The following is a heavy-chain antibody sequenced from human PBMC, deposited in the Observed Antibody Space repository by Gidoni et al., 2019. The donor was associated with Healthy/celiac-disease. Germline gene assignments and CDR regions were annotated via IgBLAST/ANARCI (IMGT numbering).Heavy chain of an antibody. D-gene: IGHD3-9*01. Sequence: QVQLQQWCAGLLKPSANLSLTCAVYAGSFSGYYWSWIRQPPGKGLEWIGEINHSGSTNYNPSLKSRVTISVDTSKNQFSLKLSSVTAADTAVYYCARGREEYYDILTGYYRFSAWFDPWGQGTLVTVSS. CDR2: INHSGST. J-gene: IGHJ5*02. CDR3: ARGREEYYDILTGYYRFSAWFDP. V-gene: IGHV4-34*01. CDR1: AGSFSGYY.